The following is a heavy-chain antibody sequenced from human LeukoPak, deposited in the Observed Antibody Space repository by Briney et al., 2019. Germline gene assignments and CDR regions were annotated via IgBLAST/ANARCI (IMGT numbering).Heavy chain of an antibody. V-gene: IGHV4-39*01. CDR3: ARRGAAAGSYYFDY. Sequence: SETLSLTCTVSGGSISSRSYYWGWIRQPPGKGLEWIGSIYYSGSTYYNPSLKSRVTISVDTSKNQSSLKLSSVTAADTAVYYCARRGAAAGSYYFDYWGQGTLVTVSS. D-gene: IGHD6-13*01. CDR2: IYYSGST. CDR1: GGSISSRSYY. J-gene: IGHJ4*02.